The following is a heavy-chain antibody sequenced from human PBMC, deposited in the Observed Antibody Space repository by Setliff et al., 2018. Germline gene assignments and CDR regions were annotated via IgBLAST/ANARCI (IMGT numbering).Heavy chain of an antibody. CDR3: MKKIIAGAGPPYDYFDY. V-gene: IGHV3-23*01. J-gene: IGHJ4*02. CDR1: GGSFSGYY. D-gene: IGHD1-26*01. CDR2: IHGEGINT. Sequence: PSETLSLTCAVYGGSFSGYYWSWIRQPPGKGLEWVSSIHGEGINTYYADSVKGRFTISRDNSKNTLFLQMNSLRADDTAVYYCMKKIIAGAGPPYDYFDYWGQGTLVTVSS.